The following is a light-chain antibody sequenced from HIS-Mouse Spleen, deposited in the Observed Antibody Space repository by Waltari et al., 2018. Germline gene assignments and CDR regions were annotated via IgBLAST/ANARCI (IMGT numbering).Light chain of an antibody. CDR2: EVS. V-gene: IGLV2-8*01. CDR3: SSYAGSNNVV. Sequence: QSALTQPPSASGSPGQSVTISCTGTSSAVGGYNYVSWYQKHPGKAPKLLIYEVSKRPSGVPDRFSGSKAGNPASLTVSGLQAEDEADYYCSSYAGSNNVVFGGGTKLTVL. CDR1: SSAVGGYNY. J-gene: IGLJ2*01.